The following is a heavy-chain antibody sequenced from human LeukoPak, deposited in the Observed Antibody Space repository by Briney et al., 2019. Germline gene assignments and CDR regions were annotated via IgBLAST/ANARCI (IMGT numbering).Heavy chain of an antibody. CDR1: GFTVSSNY. J-gene: IGHJ4*02. D-gene: IGHD6-19*01. V-gene: IGHV3-53*01. Sequence: GGSLRLSCAASGFTVSSNYMSWVRQAPGKGLEWVSVIYSGGSTYYADSVKGRFTISRDNSKNTAYLQMNSLKTEDTAVYYCTRHRPGYSSGWNFDYWGQGTLVTVSS. CDR3: TRHRPGYSSGWNFDY. CDR2: IYSGGST.